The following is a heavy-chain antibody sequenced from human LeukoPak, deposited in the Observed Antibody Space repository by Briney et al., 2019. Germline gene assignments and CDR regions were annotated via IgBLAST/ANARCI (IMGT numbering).Heavy chain of an antibody. D-gene: IGHD6-6*01. Sequence: VASVKVSCKASGGTFSSYAISWVRQAPGQGLEWMGIINPSGGSTSYAQKFQGRVTMTRDTSTSTVYMELSSLRSEDTAVYYCARAEYSSYWDYYGMDVWGQGTTVTVSS. CDR3: ARAEYSSYWDYYGMDV. CDR2: INPSGGST. CDR1: GGTFSSYA. V-gene: IGHV1-46*01. J-gene: IGHJ6*02.